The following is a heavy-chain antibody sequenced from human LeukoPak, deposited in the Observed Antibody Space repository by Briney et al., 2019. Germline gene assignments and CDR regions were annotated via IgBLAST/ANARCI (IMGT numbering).Heavy chain of an antibody. D-gene: IGHD3-22*01. CDR2: IYHSGST. CDR3: ATYYYDSSGYYPSDY. CDR1: GGSISSSSYY. J-gene: IGHJ4*02. V-gene: IGHV4-39*07. Sequence: SETLSLTCTVSGGSISSSSYYWGWIRQPPGKGLEWIGSIYHSGSTYYNPSLKSRVTISVDTSKNQFSLKLSSVTAADTAVYYCATYYYDSSGYYPSDYWGQGTLVTVSS.